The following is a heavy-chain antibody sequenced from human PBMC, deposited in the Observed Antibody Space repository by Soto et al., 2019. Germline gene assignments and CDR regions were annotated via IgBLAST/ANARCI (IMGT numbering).Heavy chain of an antibody. CDR1: GGSFSGYY. CDR2: INHSGIT. J-gene: IGHJ4*02. Sequence: SETLSLTCAVYGGSFSGYYWSWIRQPPGKGLEWLGEINHSGITDYNPSLKSRITISIDTSKKQFSLKLNSVTAADTAVYYCAIGPRMWLAGGGYWGQGTQVTAPQ. D-gene: IGHD6-19*01. V-gene: IGHV4-34*01. CDR3: AIGPRMWLAGGGY.